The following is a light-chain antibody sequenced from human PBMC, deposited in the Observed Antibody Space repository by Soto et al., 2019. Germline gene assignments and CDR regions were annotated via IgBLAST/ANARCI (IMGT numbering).Light chain of an antibody. Sequence: QSALTQPRSVSGSPGQSVTISCTGTSSDVGGYNYVSWYQQYPGKAPKLIIYDVNKRPSGVPDRFSGSKSGNTASLTISGLQAEDEADYYCCSYAGNYYVFGTGTKVTVL. CDR2: DVN. CDR1: SSDVGGYNY. CDR3: CSYAGNYYV. J-gene: IGLJ1*01. V-gene: IGLV2-11*01.